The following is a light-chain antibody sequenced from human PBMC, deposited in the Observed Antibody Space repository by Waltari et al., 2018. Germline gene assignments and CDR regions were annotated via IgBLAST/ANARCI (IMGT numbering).Light chain of an antibody. J-gene: IGLJ1*01. Sequence: SYVLTQPPSVSVAPGETATITCWGNNLQIKSVHWYRQRPGQAPVLVISYDSDRPSGIPERFSGSNSGNTATLTISRVEAGDEADYYCQVWDANNDPGVFGTGTEVTVL. CDR2: YDS. V-gene: IGLV3-21*01. CDR1: NLQIKS. CDR3: QVWDANNDPGV.